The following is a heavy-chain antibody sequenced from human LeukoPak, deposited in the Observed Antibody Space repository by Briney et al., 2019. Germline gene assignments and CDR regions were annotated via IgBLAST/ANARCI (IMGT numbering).Heavy chain of an antibody. D-gene: IGHD3-22*01. J-gene: IGHJ4*02. CDR2: INHSGST. V-gene: IGHV4-34*01. Sequence: SETLSLTCDVYGGSFSGYYWSWIRQPPGKGLEWIGEINHSGSTNYNPSLKSRVTISEDTSKNQFSLKLSSVAAADTAVYYCARLYYYDTSGQAYWGQGTLVTVSS. CDR3: ARLYYYDTSGQAY. CDR1: GGSFSGYY.